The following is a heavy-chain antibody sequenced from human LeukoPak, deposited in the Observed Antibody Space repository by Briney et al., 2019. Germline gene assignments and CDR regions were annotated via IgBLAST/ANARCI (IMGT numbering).Heavy chain of an antibody. D-gene: IGHD1-26*01. CDR1: GFTFSNAW. CDR3: AKVGGSYGGVYYFDY. CDR2: VKSKAVGETT. Sequence: GGSLRLSCAASGFTFSNAWMNWVRQAPGKGLEWVARVKSKAVGETTSYAAPVKGRFSISRDDSRDMVYLQMNSLETEDTAVYYCAKVGGSYGGVYYFDYWGQGTLVTVSS. V-gene: IGHV3-15*01. J-gene: IGHJ4*02.